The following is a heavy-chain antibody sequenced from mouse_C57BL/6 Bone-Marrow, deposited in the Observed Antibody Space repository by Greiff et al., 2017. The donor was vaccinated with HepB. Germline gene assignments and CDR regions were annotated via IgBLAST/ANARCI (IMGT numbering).Heavy chain of an antibody. CDR2: IDPSDSYT. J-gene: IGHJ4*01. CDR1: GYTFTSYW. V-gene: IGHV1-69*01. CDR3: ASGGYYYGSSYGYYAMDY. Sequence: VQLQQPGAELVMPGASVKLSCKASGYTFTSYWMHWVKQRPGQGLEWIGEIDPSDSYTNYNQKFKGKSTLTVEKSSSTAYMQLSSLTSEDSAVYYCASGGYYYGSSYGYYAMDYWGQGTSVTVSS. D-gene: IGHD1-1*01.